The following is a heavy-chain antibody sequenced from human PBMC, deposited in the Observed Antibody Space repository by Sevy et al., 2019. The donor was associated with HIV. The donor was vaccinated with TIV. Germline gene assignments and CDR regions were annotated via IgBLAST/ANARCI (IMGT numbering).Heavy chain of an antibody. Sequence: GGSLRLSCAASGFTLNSYAMHWVRQTPVRGLEWMAVISYDGKDTYYADSVKGGFTISKDSSKNTLNLQMNSLRTEDTALYYCARAGVPSQHNVNPRLFFDYWGQGTVVTVSS. J-gene: IGHJ4*02. CDR2: ISYDGKDT. CDR3: ARAGVPSQHNVNPRLFFDY. V-gene: IGHV3-30*04. CDR1: GFTLNSYA.